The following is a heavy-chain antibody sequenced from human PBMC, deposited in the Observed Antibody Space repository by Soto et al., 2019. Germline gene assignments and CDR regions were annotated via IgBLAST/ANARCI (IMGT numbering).Heavy chain of an antibody. Sequence: SETLSLTCTVSGGSISSSSYYWGWIRQPPGKGLEWIGSIYYSGSTYYNPSLKSRVTISVDTSKNQFSLKLSSVTAADTAVYYCAGGSSGSYHYDAFDIWGQGTMVTVSS. J-gene: IGHJ3*02. D-gene: IGHD1-26*01. CDR1: GGSISSSSYY. CDR3: AGGSSGSYHYDAFDI. V-gene: IGHV4-39*01. CDR2: IYYSGST.